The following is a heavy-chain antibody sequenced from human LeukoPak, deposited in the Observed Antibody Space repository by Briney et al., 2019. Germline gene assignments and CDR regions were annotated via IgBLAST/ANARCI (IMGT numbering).Heavy chain of an antibody. Sequence: GGSLRLSCAASGFTFSSYWMHWVRHAPGKGLVWVSRINSDGSSTSHADSVKGRFTISRDNAKNTLYLQMDSLRADDTAVYYCADFGSGSHCFDYWGQGTLVTVSS. J-gene: IGHJ4*02. D-gene: IGHD3-10*01. CDR2: INSDGSST. CDR1: GFTFSSYW. V-gene: IGHV3-74*01. CDR3: ADFGSGSHCFDY.